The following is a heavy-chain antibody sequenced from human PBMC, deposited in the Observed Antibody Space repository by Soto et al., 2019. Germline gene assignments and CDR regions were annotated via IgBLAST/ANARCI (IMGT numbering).Heavy chain of an antibody. V-gene: IGHV3-30*18. J-gene: IGHJ4*02. CDR1: GFTFSSYG. CDR3: AKDRMVRGVPGGVFDY. D-gene: IGHD3-10*01. CDR2: ISYDGSNK. Sequence: GGSLRLSCAASGFTFSSYGMHWVRQAPGKGLEWVAVISYDGSNKYYADSVKGRFTISRDNSKNTLYLQMNSLRAEDTAVYYCAKDRMVRGVPGGVFDYWGQGTLVTVSS.